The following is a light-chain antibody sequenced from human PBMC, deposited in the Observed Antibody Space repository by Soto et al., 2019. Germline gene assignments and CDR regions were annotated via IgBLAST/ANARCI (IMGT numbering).Light chain of an antibody. V-gene: IGLV2-14*01. CDR1: SSDVGGYNY. Sequence: QSALTQPASVSGSPGQSITISCTGTSSDVGGYNYVSWYQQHPGKAPKLMIYEISNRPSGVSNRFSGSKSANTASLTISVLQAEVEADYYCSSYTSSSTLGVFGTGTKLTVL. CDR3: SSYTSSSTLGV. CDR2: EIS. J-gene: IGLJ1*01.